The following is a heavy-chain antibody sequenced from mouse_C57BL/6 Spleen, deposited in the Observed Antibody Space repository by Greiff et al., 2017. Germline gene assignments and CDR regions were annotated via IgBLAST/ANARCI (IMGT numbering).Heavy chain of an antibody. J-gene: IGHJ3*01. D-gene: IGHD2-3*01. CDR2: IWSGGST. CDR3: ARNPLIYDGSFAY. CDR1: GFSLTSYG. V-gene: IGHV2-2*01. Sequence: VQLQESGPGLVQPSQSLSITCPVSGFSLTSYGVHWVRPSPGKGLAWLGVIWSGGSTDYNAAFISRLSISKDNSKSQVFFKMNSLQADDTAIYYCARNPLIYDGSFAYWGQGTLVTVSA.